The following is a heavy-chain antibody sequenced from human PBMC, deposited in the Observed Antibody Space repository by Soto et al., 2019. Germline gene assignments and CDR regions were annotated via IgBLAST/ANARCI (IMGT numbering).Heavy chain of an antibody. CDR3: ARANLRKPMVRAEAFDI. Sequence: QVQLQESGPGLVKPSGTLSLTCAVSGGSISSSNWWSWVRQPPGKGLEWIGEIYHSGSTNYNPSLQSRVTVSGDKSQTQFSPKMGSGTAPETAVYSSARANLRKPMVRAEAFDIWGQGTMVPVSS. CDR1: GGSISSSNW. D-gene: IGHD3-10*01. J-gene: IGHJ3*02. CDR2: IYHSGST. V-gene: IGHV4-4*02.